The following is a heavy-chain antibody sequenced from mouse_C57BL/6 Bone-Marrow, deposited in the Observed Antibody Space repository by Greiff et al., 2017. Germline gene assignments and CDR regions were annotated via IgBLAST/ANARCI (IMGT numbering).Heavy chain of an antibody. J-gene: IGHJ1*03. D-gene: IGHD1-1*01. V-gene: IGHV8-12*01. CDR3: ARRPYYYGSSYPWYFDV. CDR2: IYWDDDK. Sequence: QVTLKESGPGILQSSQTLSLTCSFPGFSLSTSGMGVSWIRQPSGKGLEWLAHIYWDDDKRYNPSLKSRLTISKDTSRNQVFLKITSVDTADTATYYCARRPYYYGSSYPWYFDVWGTGTTVTVSS. CDR1: GFSLSTSGMG.